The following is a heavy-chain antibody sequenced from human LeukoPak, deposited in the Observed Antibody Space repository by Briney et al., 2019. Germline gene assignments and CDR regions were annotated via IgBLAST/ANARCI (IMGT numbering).Heavy chain of an antibody. Sequence: GGSLRLSCEASGINLSSYWMHWVRQTPGMGLVWVSRIKSDGSSTRYEDSVKGRFIVSRDNAKNTLYMQMNSLRGEDTAVYYCARGGRKLGDAFDIWGQGTLVTVS. CDR1: GINLSSYW. V-gene: IGHV3-74*01. CDR3: ARGGRKLGDAFDI. CDR2: IKSDGSST. J-gene: IGHJ3*02. D-gene: IGHD7-27*01.